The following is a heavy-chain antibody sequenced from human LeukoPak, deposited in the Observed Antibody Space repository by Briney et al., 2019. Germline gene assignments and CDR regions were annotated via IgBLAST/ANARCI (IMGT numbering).Heavy chain of an antibody. CDR2: ISAYNGNT. Sequence: ASVKVSCKASGYTFTSYGISWVRQAPGQGLEWMGWISAYNGNTNYAQKLQGRVTMTTDTSTSTAYMELRSLRSDDTAVYYCARDHYYYDRSGYYGVDYWGQGTLVTVSS. J-gene: IGHJ4*02. CDR1: GYTFTSYG. V-gene: IGHV1-18*01. D-gene: IGHD3-22*01. CDR3: ARDHYYYDRSGYYGVDY.